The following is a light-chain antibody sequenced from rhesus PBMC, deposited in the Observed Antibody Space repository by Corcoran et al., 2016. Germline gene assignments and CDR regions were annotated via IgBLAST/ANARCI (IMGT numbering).Light chain of an antibody. V-gene: IGKV1-44*01. Sequence: DIQMTQSPSVLSASVGDRVTISCRASQNIYSNLAWYQQKPGKASKLLIYEASSLETGIPSRFSGSGSGTDFTLTISSLQPEDSAGYYCQHYYDIPLTFGGGTKVEIK. CDR1: QNIYSN. CDR2: EAS. CDR3: QHYYDIPLT. J-gene: IGKJ4*01.